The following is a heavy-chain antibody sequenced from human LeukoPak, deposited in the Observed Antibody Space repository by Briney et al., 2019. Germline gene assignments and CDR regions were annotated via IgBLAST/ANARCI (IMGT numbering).Heavy chain of an antibody. V-gene: IGHV3-7*01. Sequence: GGSLRLSCSASGFTFSSYWLSWVRQTTGKGLECVAKIREDGNEKFYVDSVKGRFTISRDNAKNSLYLQMNSLRAEDTAVYYCARDRRAWTQLRLREVNYFDSWGQGTLVTVSS. J-gene: IGHJ4*02. CDR2: IREDGNEK. CDR3: ARDRRAWTQLRLREVNYFDS. CDR1: GFTFSSYW. D-gene: IGHD5-18*01.